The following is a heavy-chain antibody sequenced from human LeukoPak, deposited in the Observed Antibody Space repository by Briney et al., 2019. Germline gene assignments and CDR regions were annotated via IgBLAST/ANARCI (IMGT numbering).Heavy chain of an antibody. Sequence: PSETLSLTCTVSGGSISNYFWSWIRQPAGKGLEWIGRIYPSGSTDYNPSLKSRVTMSLDTSKNQFSLKLSSVTAADTAVYYCARRHCSSTSCYGNWFDPWGQGTLVTVSS. V-gene: IGHV4-4*07. CDR3: ARRHCSSTSCYGNWFDP. CDR1: GGSISNYF. CDR2: IYPSGST. J-gene: IGHJ5*02. D-gene: IGHD2-2*01.